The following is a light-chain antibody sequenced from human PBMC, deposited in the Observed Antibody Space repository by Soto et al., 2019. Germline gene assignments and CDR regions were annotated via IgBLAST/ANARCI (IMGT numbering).Light chain of an antibody. Sequence: EIVMTQSPATLSVSPGERATLSCRASQSVTTTVAWYQQKPGQAPRLLIYDASNRATGVPARFSGSGSGTDFTLTISSLEPEDFALYYCQQRNNWPPITFGQGTRLEI. CDR1: QSVTTT. J-gene: IGKJ5*01. V-gene: IGKV3-11*01. CDR3: QQRNNWPPIT. CDR2: DAS.